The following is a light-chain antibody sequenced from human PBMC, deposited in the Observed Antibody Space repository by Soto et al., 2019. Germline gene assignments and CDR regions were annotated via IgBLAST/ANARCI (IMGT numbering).Light chain of an antibody. Sequence: EIVMTQSPATLSVSPGERATLSCRASQSVSSNLAWYQQKPGQAPRLLIYGASTRATGIPARFSGSGSGTEFTLTISSLQSEDFATYYCQQLSYYPRTFGQGTKLEI. V-gene: IGKV3-15*01. CDR1: QSVSSN. CDR3: QQLSYYPRT. CDR2: GAS. J-gene: IGKJ2*01.